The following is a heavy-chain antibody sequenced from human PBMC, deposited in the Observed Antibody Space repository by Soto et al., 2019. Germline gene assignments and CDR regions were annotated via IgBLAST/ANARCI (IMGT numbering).Heavy chain of an antibody. CDR2: IYVTGAV. D-gene: IGHD2-21*01. J-gene: IGHJ5*02. CDR1: GAALKSGNYY. V-gene: IGHV4-31*03. Sequence: PSETLSLTCSVSGAALKSGNYYWSWIRQVPGKGLEWIGHIYVTGAVDYNPSLRDRITISQDTSERQFSLNLRLVTAADTAVYYCARLRIATNNYKWFDPWGQGTLVTGSS. CDR3: ARLRIATNNYKWFDP.